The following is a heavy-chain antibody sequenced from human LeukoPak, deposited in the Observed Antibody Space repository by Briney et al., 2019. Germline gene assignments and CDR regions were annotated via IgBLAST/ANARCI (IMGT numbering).Heavy chain of an antibody. CDR1: GFTVSSNY. Sequence: GGSLRLSCAASGFTVSSNYMSWVRQAPGKGLEWVSVIYSGGSTYYADSVKGRFTISRENSKNTLYLQMNSLRAEDTAVYYCAKVRLYGDYPEIDYWGQGTLVAVSS. J-gene: IGHJ4*02. D-gene: IGHD4-17*01. V-gene: IGHV3-53*01. CDR2: IYSGGST. CDR3: AKVRLYGDYPEIDY.